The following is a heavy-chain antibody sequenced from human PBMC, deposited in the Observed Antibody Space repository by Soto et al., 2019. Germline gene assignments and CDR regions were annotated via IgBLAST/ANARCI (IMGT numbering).Heavy chain of an antibody. J-gene: IGHJ6*02. CDR1: GGSFGNYY. CDR2: IYYRGSS. CDR3: ATGLFVPDNYFYYGVDV. D-gene: IGHD2-21*01. V-gene: IGHV4-59*01. Sequence: QVQLQESGPGLVKPSETLSLACTVSGGSFGNYYWSWIRQPPGKGLEWIGYIYYRGSSNYNPSLKNRATISIDTSKHQLALKLSSVTAADSAVYYCATGLFVPDNYFYYGVDVWGHGTAVTISS.